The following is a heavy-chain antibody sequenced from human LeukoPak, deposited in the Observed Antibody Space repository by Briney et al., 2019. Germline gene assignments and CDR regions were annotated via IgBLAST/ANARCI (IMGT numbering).Heavy chain of an antibody. CDR2: IYYSGST. J-gene: IGHJ5*02. CDR1: GGSISSGGYY. V-gene: IGHV4-31*03. CDR3: ARDGAAAGVLGFDP. D-gene: IGHD6-13*01. Sequence: NSSETLSLTCTVSGGSISSGGYYWSWIRQHPGKGLEWIGYIYYSGSTYYNPSLKSRVTISVDTSKNQFSLKLSSVTAADTAVYYCARDGAAAGVLGFDPWGQGTLVTVSS.